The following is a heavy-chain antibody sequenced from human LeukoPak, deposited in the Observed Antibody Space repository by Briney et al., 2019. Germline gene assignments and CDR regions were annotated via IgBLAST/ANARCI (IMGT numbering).Heavy chain of an antibody. CDR2: IRAYNGVT. CDR3: ARVWVERDYYYDSNAYYYTDY. Sequence: ASVKVSCTASGYTFSDHGMSWVRQAPGQGLEWMGWIRAYNGVTTYAQKVQGRVTMTADTSTGTAYMDLRNLRSDDTAVYYCARVWVERDYYYDSNAYYYTDYWGQGTLVTVSA. CDR1: GYTFSDHG. D-gene: IGHD3-22*01. J-gene: IGHJ4*02. V-gene: IGHV1-18*01.